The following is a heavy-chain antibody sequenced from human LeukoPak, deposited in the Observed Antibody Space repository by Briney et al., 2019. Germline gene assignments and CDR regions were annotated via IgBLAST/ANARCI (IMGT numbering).Heavy chain of an antibody. Sequence: GGSLRLSCAASGFTFSSYEMNWVRQAPGKGLEWVSYIGSSGGTIFYADSVKGRFTISRDNANNSLYLQMNSLRAEDTAVHYCARDLSNNWKLDYWGQGTLVTVSS. CDR3: ARDLSNNWKLDY. D-gene: IGHD1-20*01. CDR1: GFTFSSYE. CDR2: IGSSGGTI. V-gene: IGHV3-48*03. J-gene: IGHJ4*02.